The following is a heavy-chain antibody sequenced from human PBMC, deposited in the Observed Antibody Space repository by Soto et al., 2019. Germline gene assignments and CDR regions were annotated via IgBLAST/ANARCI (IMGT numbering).Heavy chain of an antibody. D-gene: IGHD3-16*01. J-gene: IGHJ4*02. CDR1: GFTFRSFV. CDR3: ARWGTTGGLDV. Sequence: QVQLVESGGGVVQPGTSLRLSCVGSGFTFRSFVIHWVRQAPGKGLEWVALISYDGSNKYYDDSVKGRFTISRDNSRNTVDLQMDSLRLDDTALYYCARWGTTGGLDVWGQGTLVSVSS. V-gene: IGHV3-30*19. CDR2: ISYDGSNK.